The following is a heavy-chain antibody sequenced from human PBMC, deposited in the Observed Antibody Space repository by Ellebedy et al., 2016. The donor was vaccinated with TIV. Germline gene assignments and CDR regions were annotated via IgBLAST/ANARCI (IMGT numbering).Heavy chain of an antibody. J-gene: IGHJ4*02. Sequence: SETLSLTCTVSGGSISSSNYYWVWLRQPPGTGLEWIGSINFSGRTYYNPSLKSRLTISIDTSRDQFSLKLNSVTAADTAVYYCARGGASFSDYWGQGILVTVSS. CDR2: INFSGRT. D-gene: IGHD1-26*01. CDR3: ARGGASFSDY. V-gene: IGHV4-39*07. CDR1: GGSISSSNYY.